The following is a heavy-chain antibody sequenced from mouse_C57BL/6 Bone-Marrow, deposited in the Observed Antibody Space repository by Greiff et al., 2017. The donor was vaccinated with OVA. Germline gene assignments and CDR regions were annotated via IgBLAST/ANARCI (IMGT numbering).Heavy chain of an antibody. J-gene: IGHJ3*01. D-gene: IGHD2-4*01. Sequence: EVQVVESGGGLVQPKGSLKLSCAASGFSFNTYAMNWVRQAPGKGLEWVARIRSKSNNYATYYADSVKDRFTISRDDSESMLYLQMNNLKTEYTAMYYCARHAPIYYDPSFAYWGQGTLVTVSA. CDR3: ARHAPIYYDPSFAY. V-gene: IGHV10-1*01. CDR2: IRSKSNNYAT. CDR1: GFSFNTYA.